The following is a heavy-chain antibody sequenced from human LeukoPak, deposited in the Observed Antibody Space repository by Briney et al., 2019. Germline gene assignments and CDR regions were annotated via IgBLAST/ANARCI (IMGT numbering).Heavy chain of an antibody. J-gene: IGHJ5*02. CDR2: IYYRGST. D-gene: IGHD3-3*01. Sequence: SETLSLTCTVSGGSISSSTYCWGWIRQPPGKGLEWIGTIYYRGSTYYNPSLKSRVTISVDTSKNQFSLKLTSVTAADTAVYYCARLGRTYYDFWSGPWGQGTLVTVSS. V-gene: IGHV4-39*01. CDR1: GGSISSSTYC. CDR3: ARLGRTYYDFWSGP.